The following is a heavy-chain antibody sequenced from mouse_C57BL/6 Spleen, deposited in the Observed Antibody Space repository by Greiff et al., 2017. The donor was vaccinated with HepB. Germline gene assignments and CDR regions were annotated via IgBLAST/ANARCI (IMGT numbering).Heavy chain of an antibody. Sequence: QVQLQQPGAELVMPGASVKLSCKASGYTFTSYWMHWVKQRPGQGLEWIGEIDPSDSYTNYNQKFKGKSTLTVDKSSSTAYMQLSSLTSEDSAVYYCARAYYGSSLDYWGQGTTLTVSS. CDR1: GYTFTSYW. CDR3: ARAYYGSSLDY. D-gene: IGHD1-1*01. CDR2: IDPSDSYT. J-gene: IGHJ2*01. V-gene: IGHV1-69*01.